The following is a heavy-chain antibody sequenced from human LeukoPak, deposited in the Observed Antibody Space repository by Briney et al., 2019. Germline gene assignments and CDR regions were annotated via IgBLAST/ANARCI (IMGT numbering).Heavy chain of an antibody. D-gene: IGHD2-2*01. Sequence: PGRSLRLSCAASGFTFSSYAMRWVRQAPGKGLEWVAVISYDGSNKYYADSVKGRFTISRDNSKNTLYLQMNSLRAEDTAVYYCARANIVVVPAANYWGQGTLVTVSS. V-gene: IGHV3-30-3*01. J-gene: IGHJ4*02. CDR2: ISYDGSNK. CDR1: GFTFSSYA. CDR3: ARANIVVVPAANY.